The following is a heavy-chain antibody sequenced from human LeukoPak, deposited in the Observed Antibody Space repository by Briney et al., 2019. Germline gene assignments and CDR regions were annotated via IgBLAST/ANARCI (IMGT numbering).Heavy chain of an antibody. J-gene: IGHJ2*01. CDR2: IYYSGST. CDR1: GGSISSSSYY. V-gene: IGHV4-39*07. CDR3: ARGDSSGIWYFDL. D-gene: IGHD3-22*01. Sequence: SETLSLTCTVSGGSISSSSYYWGWIRQPPGKGLEWIGSIYYSGSTYYNPSLKSRVTISVDTSKNQFSLKLSSVTAADTAVYYCARGDSSGIWYFDLWGRGTLVTVSS.